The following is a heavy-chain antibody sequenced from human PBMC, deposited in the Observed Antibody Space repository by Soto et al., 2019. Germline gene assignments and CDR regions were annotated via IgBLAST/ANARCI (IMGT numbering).Heavy chain of an antibody. CDR1: GGSISNNY. CDR3: ARGSSGYYYLFDY. CDR2: VYTSGST. V-gene: IGHV4-4*07. J-gene: IGHJ4*02. Sequence: SETLSLTCTVSGGSISNNYWSWIRQPAGKGLEWIGRVYTSGSTNYNPSLKSRVTMSVDTSKNQFSLKLSSVTAADTAVYYCARGSSGYYYLFDYWGQGTLVTVSS. D-gene: IGHD3-22*01.